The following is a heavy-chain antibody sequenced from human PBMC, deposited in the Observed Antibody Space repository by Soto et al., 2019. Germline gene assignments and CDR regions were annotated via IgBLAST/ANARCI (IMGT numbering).Heavy chain of an antibody. V-gene: IGHV3-30-3*01. CDR1: GFIFSNYV. Sequence: QVQLVESGGGVVQPGRSLRLSCTASGFIFSNYVIYWVRQAPGKGLEWVAFMSYDGTTKSYADSVKGRFTISRDNSQNTLYLPMNSLRPEDTGVYYCAREVLWSRYFDYWGQGSLVTVSS. D-gene: IGHD3-10*01. CDR3: AREVLWSRYFDY. J-gene: IGHJ4*02. CDR2: MSYDGTTK.